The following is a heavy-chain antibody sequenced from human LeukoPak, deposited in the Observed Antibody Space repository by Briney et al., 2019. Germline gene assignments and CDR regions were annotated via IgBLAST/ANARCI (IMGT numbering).Heavy chain of an antibody. Sequence: SETLSLTCTVSGGSTSSYYWSWIRQPPGKGLEWIGYIYYSGSTNYNPSLKSRVTISVDTSKNQFSLKLSSVTAADTAVYYCARVGYDFWSGYLNWFDPWGQGTLVTVSS. CDR2: IYYSGST. D-gene: IGHD3-3*01. J-gene: IGHJ5*02. CDR1: GGSTSSYY. CDR3: ARVGYDFWSGYLNWFDP. V-gene: IGHV4-59*01.